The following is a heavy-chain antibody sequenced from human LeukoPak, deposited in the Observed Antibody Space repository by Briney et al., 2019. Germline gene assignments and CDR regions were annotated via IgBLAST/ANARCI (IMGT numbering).Heavy chain of an antibody. CDR2: ISSSGSTI. Sequence: PGGSLRLSCAASGFTFSSYAMSWVRQAPGKGLEWVSYISSSGSTIYYADSVKGRFTISRDNAKNSLYLQMNSLRAEDTAVYYCARGGLSYGLMYAFDIWGQGTMVTVSS. CDR3: ARGGLSYGLMYAFDI. J-gene: IGHJ3*02. CDR1: GFTFSSYA. D-gene: IGHD1-26*01. V-gene: IGHV3-48*04.